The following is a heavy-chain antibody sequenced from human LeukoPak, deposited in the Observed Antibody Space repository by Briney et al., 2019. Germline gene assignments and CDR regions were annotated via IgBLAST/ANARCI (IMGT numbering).Heavy chain of an antibody. J-gene: IGHJ4*02. V-gene: IGHV1-18*04. Sequence: ASVKVSCKAPGYTFTTYYMHWVRQAPGQGLEWMGWITAYNDNTKYAQKLQGRVTMTTDTSTSTAYSWLRCLRSDDTAVYYCARALLWFGEPSHIDYWGQGALVT. CDR1: GYTFTTYY. D-gene: IGHD3-10*01. CDR2: ITAYNDNT. CDR3: ARALLWFGEPSHIDY.